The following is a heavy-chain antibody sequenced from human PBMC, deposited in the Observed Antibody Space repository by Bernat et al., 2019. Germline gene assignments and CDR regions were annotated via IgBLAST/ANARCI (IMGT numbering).Heavy chain of an antibody. J-gene: IGHJ3*02. CDR2: IKQDGSEQ. Sequence: EVQLVESGGGLVQPGGSLRLSCTASGFSFKTYWMSWVRQAPGRGLEWAATIKQDGSEQYYVDSVKGRFTISSDNAKNSLYLQMDSLRAEDTAVYYCARKGDISMRLKNAFDIWGQGTVVTVSS. D-gene: IGHD3-22*01. CDR1: GFSFKTYW. V-gene: IGHV3-7*03. CDR3: ARKGDISMRLKNAFDI.